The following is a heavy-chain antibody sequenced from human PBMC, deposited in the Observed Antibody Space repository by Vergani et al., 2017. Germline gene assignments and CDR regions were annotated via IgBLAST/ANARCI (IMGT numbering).Heavy chain of an antibody. D-gene: IGHD5-12*01. Sequence: QVQLVESGGGVVQPGRSLRLSCAASGFTFSSYAMHWVRQAPGKGLEWVAVISYDGSNKYYADSVKGRFTISRDNSKNTLYLQMNSLRAEDTAVYYCARDGHDIVATITIDYWGQGTLVTVSS. CDR2: ISYDGSNK. CDR3: ARDGHDIVATITIDY. CDR1: GFTFSSYA. J-gene: IGHJ4*02. V-gene: IGHV3-30-3*01.